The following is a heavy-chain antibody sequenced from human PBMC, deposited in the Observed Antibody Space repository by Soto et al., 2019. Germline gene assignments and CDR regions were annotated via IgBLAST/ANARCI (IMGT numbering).Heavy chain of an antibody. V-gene: IGHV3-23*01. D-gene: IGHD3-22*01. CDR3: VKGAKYYYDSDGYLQSRNYFEY. Sequence: EVQLLEAGGGLVQPGGSLRLSCAASGFTFSSYAMNWVRQAPGKGLEWVSGISGNGDITYYADSVKGRFTMSRDNSKTTVHLQMNSMRAEDTAVYYCVKGAKYYYDSDGYLQSRNYFEYWGQGTLVTVSS. CDR1: GFTFSSYA. CDR2: ISGNGDIT. J-gene: IGHJ4*02.